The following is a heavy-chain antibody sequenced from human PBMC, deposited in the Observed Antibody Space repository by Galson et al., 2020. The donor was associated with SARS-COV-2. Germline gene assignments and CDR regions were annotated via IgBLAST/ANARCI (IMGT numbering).Heavy chain of an antibody. D-gene: IGHD3-3*01. CDR2: INHSGST. CDR1: GGSFSGYY. J-gene: IGHJ4*02. CDR3: ARGPRYYDFWSGYYTEDFDY. V-gene: IGHV4-34*01. Sequence: SETLSLTCAVYGGSFSGYYWSWIRQPPGKGLEWIGEINHSGSTNYNPSLKSRVTISVDTSKNQFSLKLSSVTAADTAVYYCARGPRYYDFWSGYYTEDFDYWGQGTLVTVSS.